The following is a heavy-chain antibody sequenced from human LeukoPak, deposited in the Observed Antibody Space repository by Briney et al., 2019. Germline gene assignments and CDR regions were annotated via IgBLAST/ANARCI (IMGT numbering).Heavy chain of an antibody. CDR3: ARDSGYSSSWYGGAIDY. J-gene: IGHJ4*02. CDR1: GGTFSSYA. Sequence: ASVKVSCKASGGTFSSYAISWVRQAPGQGLEWMGRIIPILGIANYAQKFQGWVTMTRDTSISTAYMELSRLRSDDTAVYYCARDSGYSSSWYGGAIDYWGQGTLVTVSS. D-gene: IGHD6-13*01. CDR2: IIPILGIA. V-gene: IGHV1-69*04.